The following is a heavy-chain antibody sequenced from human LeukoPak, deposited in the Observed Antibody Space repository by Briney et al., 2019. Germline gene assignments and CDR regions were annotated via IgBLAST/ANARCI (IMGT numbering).Heavy chain of an antibody. CDR1: GFTVSSNY. V-gene: IGHV3-53*01. CDR2: IYSGGST. Sequence: GESLRLSCAASGFTVSSNYMSWVRQAPGKGLEWVSVIYSGGSTYYADSVKGRFTISRDNSKNTLYLQMNSLRAEDTAVYCCARDLIAVAGMGLWGQGTLVTVSS. J-gene: IGHJ4*02. CDR3: ARDLIAVAGMGL. D-gene: IGHD6-19*01.